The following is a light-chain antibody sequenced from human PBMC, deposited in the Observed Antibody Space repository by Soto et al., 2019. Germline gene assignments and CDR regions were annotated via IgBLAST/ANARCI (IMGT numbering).Light chain of an antibody. CDR1: QRVSSN. CDR3: QQYDNWPQT. CDR2: GAS. J-gene: IGKJ1*01. Sequence: EILMTQSPVTLSVSPGERATLSCRASQRVSSNVAWYQQKPGQAPRLLIYGASTRATGIPARFSGTGSGTDFTLTVSSLQSEDFAVYYCQQYDNWPQTFGQGTKVDIK. V-gene: IGKV3-15*01.